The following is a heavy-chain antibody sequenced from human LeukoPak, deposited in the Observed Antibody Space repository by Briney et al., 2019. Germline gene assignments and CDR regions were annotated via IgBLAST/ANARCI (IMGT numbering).Heavy chain of an antibody. D-gene: IGHD3-10*01. Sequence: PSETLSLTCAVYGGSFSGYYWSWIRQPLGKGLEWIGEINHSGSTNYNPSLKSRVTISVDTSKNQFSLKLSSVTAADTAVYYCARDCVYGSGSSDYWGQGTLVTVSS. CDR2: INHSGST. V-gene: IGHV4-34*01. J-gene: IGHJ4*02. CDR1: GGSFSGYY. CDR3: ARDCVYGSGSSDY.